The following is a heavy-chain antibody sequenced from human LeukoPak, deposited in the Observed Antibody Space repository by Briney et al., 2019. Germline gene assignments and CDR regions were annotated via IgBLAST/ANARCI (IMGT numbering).Heavy chain of an antibody. Sequence: SETLSLTCAVYDGSFNDYYWSWIRQPPGKGLEWIGEINHSGSTNYNPSLKSRVTISVDTSKNQFSLRLSSVTAADTAVYYCARVTGYMIEDYFDYWGQGTLVTVSS. CDR1: DGSFNDYY. V-gene: IGHV4-34*01. D-gene: IGHD3-22*01. CDR3: ARVTGYMIEDYFDY. CDR2: INHSGST. J-gene: IGHJ4*02.